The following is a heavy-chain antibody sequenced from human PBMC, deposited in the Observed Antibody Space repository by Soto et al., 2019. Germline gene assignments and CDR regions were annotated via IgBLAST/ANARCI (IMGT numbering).Heavy chain of an antibody. Sequence: QVQMVQSGAEVKKPGASVKVSCQASGYSFSNNGISWVRQAPGQGFEWMGWINGDNGNTNYAQKFQGRVTMTTDTSTSTAYMELRRLRSDDTAVYYGARDLGYGDYGTDFWGQGTLVTVSS. D-gene: IGHD4-17*01. CDR1: GYSFSNNG. J-gene: IGHJ4*02. CDR2: INGDNGNT. CDR3: ARDLGYGDYGTDF. V-gene: IGHV1-18*04.